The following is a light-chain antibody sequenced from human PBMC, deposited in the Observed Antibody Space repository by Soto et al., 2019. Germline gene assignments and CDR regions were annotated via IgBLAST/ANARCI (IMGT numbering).Light chain of an antibody. CDR3: SSYTRSSTGV. J-gene: IGLJ2*01. CDR2: EVS. Sequence: QSALTQPASVSGSPGQSITISCTGTNSDVGAYNYVSWYQQHPGKAPKLMIYEVSNRPSGVYNRFSGSKSGNTASLTISGLQAGDEADYYCSSYTRSSTGVFGGGTKLTLL. CDR1: NSDVGAYNY. V-gene: IGLV2-14*01.